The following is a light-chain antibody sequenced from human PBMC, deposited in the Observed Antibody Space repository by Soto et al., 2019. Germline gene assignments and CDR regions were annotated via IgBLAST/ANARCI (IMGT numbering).Light chain of an antibody. CDR1: SANIGNNF. V-gene: IGLV1-47*01. J-gene: IGLJ1*01. CDR3: EAWDDSLYGHFV. Sequence: SVLAQAPSASGTPGQRVVISCSGGSANIGNNFVYWYQRLPGTAPKLLIYRNNQRRSGVPDRFSGSKSGTSAFLAISGLRSEDEAEYYCEAWDDSLYGHFVFGTGTKVTVL. CDR2: RNN.